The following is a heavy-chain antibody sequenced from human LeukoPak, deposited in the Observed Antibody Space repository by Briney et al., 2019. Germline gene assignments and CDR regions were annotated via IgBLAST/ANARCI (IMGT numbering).Heavy chain of an antibody. D-gene: IGHD6-19*01. Sequence: SETLSLTCTVSGGSISSYYWSWIRQPPGKGLEWIGYIYYSGSTNYNPSLKSRVTISVDTSKNQFSLKLSSVTAADTAVYYCARSGQGYSSGWYLKWFDPWGQGTLVTVSS. J-gene: IGHJ5*02. CDR3: ARSGQGYSSGWYLKWFDP. CDR1: GGSISSYY. V-gene: IGHV4-59*01. CDR2: IYYSGST.